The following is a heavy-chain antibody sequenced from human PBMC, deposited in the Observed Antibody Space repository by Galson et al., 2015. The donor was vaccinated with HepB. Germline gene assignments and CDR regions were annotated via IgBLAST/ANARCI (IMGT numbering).Heavy chain of an antibody. CDR1: GFTFSSYG. D-gene: IGHD3-10*01. CDR2: IWYDGSNK. V-gene: IGHV3-33*01. J-gene: IGHJ5*02. Sequence: SLRLSCAASGFTFSSYGMHWVRQAPGKGLEWVAVIWYDGSNKYYADSVKGRFTISRDNSKNTLYLQMNSLRAEDTAVYYCARSPSRYLGWFDPWGQGALVTVSS. CDR3: ARSPSRYLGWFDP.